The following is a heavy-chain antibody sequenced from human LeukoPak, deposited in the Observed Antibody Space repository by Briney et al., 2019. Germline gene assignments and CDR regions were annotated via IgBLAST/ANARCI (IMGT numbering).Heavy chain of an antibody. CDR1: GFIFSSFG. CDR2: VSGSGDFI. CDR3: ARDSEAYCGGDSYFYFDY. Sequence: GGSLRLSCAVSGFIFSSFGMIGVRQAPGKGLEWLASVSGSGDFIYYADSVKGRFTISKDNTKTSVHLQLTSLRAEGTAVYSCARDSEAYCGGDSYFYFDYWGQGTRVTVSS. V-gene: IGHV3-21*01. J-gene: IGHJ4*02. D-gene: IGHD2-21*02.